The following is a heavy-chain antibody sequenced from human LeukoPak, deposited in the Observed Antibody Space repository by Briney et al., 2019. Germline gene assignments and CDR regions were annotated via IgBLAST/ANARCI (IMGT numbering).Heavy chain of an antibody. CDR3: ASPWGRWFGELIWYFDL. Sequence: SVKLSCKASGYTFTAYYIHWVRQAPGQGLEWMGWINPNSGGTNYAQRFQGRVTMTRDTSITTAYMELSRLRSDDTAVYYCASPWGRWFGELIWYFDLWGRGTLATVSS. CDR1: GYTFTAYY. D-gene: IGHD3-10*01. V-gene: IGHV1-2*02. CDR2: INPNSGGT. J-gene: IGHJ2*01.